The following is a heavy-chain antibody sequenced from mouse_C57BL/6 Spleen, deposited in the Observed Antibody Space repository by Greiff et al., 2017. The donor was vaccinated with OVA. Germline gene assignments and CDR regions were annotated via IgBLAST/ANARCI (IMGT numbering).Heavy chain of an antibody. Sequence: QVQLKQPGAELVRPGSSVKLSCKASGYTFTSYWMDWVKQRPGQGLEWIGNIYPSDSETHYNQKFKDKATLTVDKSSSTAYMQLSSLTSEDSAVYYCARGGGYDYDGGSTWFAYWGQGTLVTVSA. CDR1: GYTFTSYW. CDR3: ARGGGYDYDGGSTWFAY. J-gene: IGHJ3*01. D-gene: IGHD2-4*01. CDR2: IYPSDSET. V-gene: IGHV1-61*01.